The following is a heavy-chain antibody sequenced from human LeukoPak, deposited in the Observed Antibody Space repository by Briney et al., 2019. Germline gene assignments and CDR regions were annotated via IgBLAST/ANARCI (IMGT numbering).Heavy chain of an antibody. Sequence: PGGSLRLSCAASGFASRDYDMHWVRQVTGKGLEWVSAIGISGDTYYPNSVKGRFTVSRENAKNSLYLQMNSLTAGDTAVYYCARGGIQVSGIDEIDYWGQGTLVTVSS. V-gene: IGHV3-13*01. D-gene: IGHD6-19*01. CDR2: IGISGDT. CDR3: ARGGIQVSGIDEIDY. J-gene: IGHJ4*02. CDR1: GFASRDYD.